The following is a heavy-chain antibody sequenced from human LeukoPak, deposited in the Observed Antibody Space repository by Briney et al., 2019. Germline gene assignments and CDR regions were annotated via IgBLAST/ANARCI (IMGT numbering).Heavy chain of an antibody. CDR3: AKAPVTACRGAYCYPFDY. CDR1: GFTFSSYG. D-gene: IGHD2-21*01. Sequence: GGSLRLSCAPSGFTFSSYGMSWVRQAPGKGLEWVAAISDSGNTYHADSVKGRFTISRDSSKNTLFLQMNRLRPEDAAVYYCAKAPVTACRGAYCYPFDYWGQGTLVTVSS. CDR2: ISDSGNT. V-gene: IGHV3-23*01. J-gene: IGHJ4*02.